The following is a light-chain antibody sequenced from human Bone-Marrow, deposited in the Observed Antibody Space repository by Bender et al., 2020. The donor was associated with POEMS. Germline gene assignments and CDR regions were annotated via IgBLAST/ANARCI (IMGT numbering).Light chain of an antibody. CDR1: SGDIASTY. CDR3: AAWDDSLNAWV. CDR2: EDD. Sequence: FRLTQPPSVSESPGKTVTISCTRSSGDIASTYVQWYQQRPGSVPNIVIYEDDQRPSGVPDRFSGSKSGTSASLAISGLQSEDEADYYCAAWDDSLNAWVFGGGTKLTVL. V-gene: IGLV6-57*03. J-gene: IGLJ3*02.